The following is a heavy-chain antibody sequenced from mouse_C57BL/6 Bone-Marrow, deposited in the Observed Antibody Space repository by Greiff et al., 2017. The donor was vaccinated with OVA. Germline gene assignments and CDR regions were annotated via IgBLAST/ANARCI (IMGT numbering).Heavy chain of an antibody. V-gene: IGHV14-3*01. CDR2: IDPAYGTT. CDR3: ARGHNTLFAD. Sequence: LVESVAELVRPGASVKLSCTASGFNIKNTYMHWVKQRPEQGLEWIGRIDPAYGTTKYAQKFQGKATITADTSSNTAYLQLSSLTSEDTAIYYCARGHNTLFADGGQGTLVTVSA. D-gene: IGHD5-1-1*01. CDR1: GFNIKNTY. J-gene: IGHJ3*01.